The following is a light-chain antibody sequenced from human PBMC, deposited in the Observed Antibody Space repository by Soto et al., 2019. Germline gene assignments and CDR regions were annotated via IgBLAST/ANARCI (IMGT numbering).Light chain of an antibody. Sequence: DIQMTQSPSSLSASVGDRVTITCRASQTISNYLNWYQEKPGRAPKLLIYAASNLQSGVPSRVSGSGSGTDFTLTITNLQPEDFATYYCQKTYSTPFTFGPGTNVDVK. CDR1: QTISNY. J-gene: IGKJ3*01. CDR2: AAS. CDR3: QKTYSTPFT. V-gene: IGKV1-39*01.